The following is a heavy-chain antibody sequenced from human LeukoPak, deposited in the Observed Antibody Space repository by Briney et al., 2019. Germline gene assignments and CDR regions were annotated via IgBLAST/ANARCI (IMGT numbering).Heavy chain of an antibody. CDR1: GYSISSGYY. D-gene: IGHD3-10*01. CDR2: IYHSGST. Sequence: SETLSLTCTVSGYSISSGYYWGWIRQPPGKGLEWIGSIYHSGSTYYNPSLKSRVTISLDTSRNQFSLKLTSVTAADTAAYYCAKSNGYGLVDIWGQGTMVTVSS. J-gene: IGHJ3*02. CDR3: AKSNGYGLVDI. V-gene: IGHV4-38-2*02.